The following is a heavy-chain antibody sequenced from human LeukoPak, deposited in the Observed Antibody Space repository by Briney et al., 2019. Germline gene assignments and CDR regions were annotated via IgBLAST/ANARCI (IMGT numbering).Heavy chain of an antibody. Sequence: KPSETQCLTCAVYGGSFSGYYWSWIRQPPGKGLEWIGEINHSGSTKYNPALKRRVTKSVDTTKNQSPLKLSSVTAADTAVYYCAGGRAPFRRDPGAFDIWGQGTRVSVSS. CDR2: INHSGST. J-gene: IGHJ3*02. D-gene: IGHD2/OR15-2a*01. CDR1: GGSFSGYY. V-gene: IGHV4-34*01. CDR3: AGGRAPFRRDPGAFDI.